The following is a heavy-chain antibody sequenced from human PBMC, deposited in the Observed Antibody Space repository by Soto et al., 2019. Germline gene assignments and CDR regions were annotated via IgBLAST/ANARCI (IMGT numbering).Heavy chain of an antibody. J-gene: IGHJ4*02. CDR1: GFTFSSYA. CDR2: ISIRGGDE. Sequence: QVQLVESGGGVVQPGRSLRLSCAASGFTFSSYAMHWARQAPGKGLEWVTVISIRGGDEYYAESVRGRFTISRDDSKNTRYLQMDSLRVEDTAVNFCARGTIVARQHLTYWGQGTLVTVSS. CDR3: ARGTIVARQHLTY. D-gene: IGHD6-6*01. V-gene: IGHV3-30*03.